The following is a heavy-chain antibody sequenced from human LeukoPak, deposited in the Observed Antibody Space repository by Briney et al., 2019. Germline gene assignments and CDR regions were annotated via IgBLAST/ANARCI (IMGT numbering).Heavy chain of an antibody. D-gene: IGHD6-13*01. CDR2: IWYGGSNK. J-gene: IGHJ6*01. CDR3: ASLPLSIAAAGTGMDV. Sequence: PGRSLRLSCAASGFTFSSYGMHWVRQAPGKGLEWVAVIWYGGSNKYYADSVKGRFTISRDNSKNTLYLQMNSLRAEDTAVYYCASLPLSIAAAGTGMDVWGQGTTVTVSS. CDR1: GFTFSSYG. V-gene: IGHV3-33*08.